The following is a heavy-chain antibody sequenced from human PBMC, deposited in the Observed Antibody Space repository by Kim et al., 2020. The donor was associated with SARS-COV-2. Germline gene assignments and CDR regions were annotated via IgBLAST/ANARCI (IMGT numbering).Heavy chain of an antibody. CDR2: ISYDGSNK. Sequence: GGSLRLSCAASGFTFSSYAMHWVRQAPGKGLEWVAVISYDGSNKYYADSVKGRFTISRDNSKNTLYLQMNSLRAEDTAVYYCAREDSDIDYYGSGVSWYYFVYWGQGTLVTVSS. CDR1: GFTFSSYA. CDR3: AREDSDIDYYGSGVSWYYFVY. D-gene: IGHD3-10*01. J-gene: IGHJ4*02. V-gene: IGHV3-30*04.